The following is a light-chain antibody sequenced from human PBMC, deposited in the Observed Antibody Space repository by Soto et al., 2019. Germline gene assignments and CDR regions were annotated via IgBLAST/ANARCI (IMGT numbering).Light chain of an antibody. Sequence: DIVLTQSPGTLSLSPGERATLSCRASQTISDNHLAWYQQKPGQSPRLLISGASVRAPGVPDRFSGSGSETDFTLTISRLEPEDFGFYYCQQYGSSPEISFGPGTKVDFK. V-gene: IGKV3-20*01. CDR2: GAS. J-gene: IGKJ3*01. CDR1: QTISDNH. CDR3: QQYGSSPEIS.